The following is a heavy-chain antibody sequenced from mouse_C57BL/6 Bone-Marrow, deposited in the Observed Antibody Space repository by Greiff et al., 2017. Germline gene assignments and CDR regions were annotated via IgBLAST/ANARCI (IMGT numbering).Heavy chain of an antibody. Sequence: EVQLQESGPGLVKPSQSLSLTCSVTGYSITSGYYWNWIRQFPGNNLEWMGYISYDGSNNYNPSLKNRISITRDTSKNQFFLKLNSVTTEDTATYYCARGGYDVGFAYWGQGTLVTVSA. CDR2: ISYDGSN. CDR3: ARGGYDVGFAY. CDR1: GYSITSGYY. J-gene: IGHJ3*01. V-gene: IGHV3-6*01. D-gene: IGHD2-2*01.